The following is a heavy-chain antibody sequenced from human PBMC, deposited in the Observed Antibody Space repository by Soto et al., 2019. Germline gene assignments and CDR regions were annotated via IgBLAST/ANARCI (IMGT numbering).Heavy chain of an antibody. V-gene: IGHV3-49*04. CDR3: TRDSLLGYCSSTSCSVSDV. Sequence: PGGSLRLSCTASGFTFGDYAMSWVRQAPGKGLEWVGFIRSKAYGGTTEYAASVKGRFTISRDDSKSIAYLQMNSLKTEDTAVYYCTRDSLLGYCSSTSCSVSDVWGQGTTVTVSS. J-gene: IGHJ6*02. D-gene: IGHD2-2*01. CDR2: IRSKAYGGTT. CDR1: GFTFGDYA.